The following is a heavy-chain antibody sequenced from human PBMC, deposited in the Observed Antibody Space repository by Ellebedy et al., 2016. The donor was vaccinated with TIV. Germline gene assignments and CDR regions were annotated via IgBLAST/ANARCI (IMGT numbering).Heavy chain of an antibody. Sequence: GESLKISCAASGFTFSSYGMHWVRQAQGQGLEWVAVISYDGSNKYYADSVKGRFTISRDNSKNTLYLQMSSLRPEDTAVYYFVKAWGDWGQGTLVTVSS. D-gene: IGHD3-16*01. CDR1: GFTFSSYG. V-gene: IGHV3-30*18. CDR2: ISYDGSNK. CDR3: VKAWGD. J-gene: IGHJ4*02.